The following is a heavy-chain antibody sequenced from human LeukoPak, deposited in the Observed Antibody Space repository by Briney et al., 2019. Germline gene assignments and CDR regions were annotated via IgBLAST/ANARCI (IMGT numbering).Heavy chain of an antibody. CDR1: GYTFTSYP. CDR2: INTNTGNP. CDR3: ARGGGLYRYCSSTSCYDY. V-gene: IGHV7-4-1*02. D-gene: IGHD2-2*01. J-gene: IGHJ4*02. Sequence: GASVKVSCKASGYTFTSYPMNWVRQAPGQGLEWMGWINTNTGNPTYAQGFTGRFVFSLDTSVSTAYLQISSLKAEDTAVYYCARGGGLYRYCSSTSCYDYWGQGTLVTVSS.